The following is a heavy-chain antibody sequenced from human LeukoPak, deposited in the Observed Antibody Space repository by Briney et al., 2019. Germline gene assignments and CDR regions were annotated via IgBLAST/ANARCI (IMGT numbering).Heavy chain of an antibody. D-gene: IGHD6-13*01. J-gene: IGHJ6*03. CDR1: GFTFSSYW. V-gene: IGHV3-7*01. CDR3: ARDQVDGAAAGRYYYYMDV. CDR2: IKQDGSEK. Sequence: GGSLRLSCAASGFTFSSYWMNWVRQAPGKGLEWVANIKQDGSEKYYVDSVKGRFTISRDNAKNSLYLQMNSLRAEDTAVYYCARDQVDGAAAGRYYYYMDVWGKGTTVTVSS.